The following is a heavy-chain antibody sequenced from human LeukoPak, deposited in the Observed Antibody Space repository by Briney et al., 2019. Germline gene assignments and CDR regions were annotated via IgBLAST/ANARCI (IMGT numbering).Heavy chain of an antibody. D-gene: IGHD3-10*01. V-gene: IGHV4-31*03. CDR2: IYYSGST. CDR3: ARLIWFGELSGFDP. Sequence: SETLSLTCTVSGGSISSGGYYWSWIRQHPGKGLEWIGYIYYSGSTYYNPSLKSRVTISVDTSKNQFSLKLSSVTAADTAVHYCARLIWFGELSGFDPWGQGTRVTVSS. CDR1: GGSISSGGYY. J-gene: IGHJ5*02.